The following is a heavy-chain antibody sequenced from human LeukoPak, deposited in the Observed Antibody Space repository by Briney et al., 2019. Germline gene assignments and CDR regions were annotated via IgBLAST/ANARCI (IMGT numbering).Heavy chain of an antibody. CDR2: IYTSGST. V-gene: IGHV4-61*02. CDR3: ARRRQVGIHWYFDL. Sequence: SQTLSLTCTVSGGSISSGSYYWSWIRQPAGKGLEWLGRIYTSGSTNYNPSLKSRVTISVDTSKNQFSLKLSSVTAADTAVYYCARRRQVGIHWYFDLWGRGTLVTVSS. J-gene: IGHJ2*01. CDR1: GGSISSGSYY. D-gene: IGHD1-26*01.